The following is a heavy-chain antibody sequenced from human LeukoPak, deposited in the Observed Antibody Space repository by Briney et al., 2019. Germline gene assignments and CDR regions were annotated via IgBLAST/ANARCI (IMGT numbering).Heavy chain of an antibody. D-gene: IGHD4-23*01. V-gene: IGHV3-7*01. CDR1: GFTFSWPW. J-gene: IGHJ4*02. Sequence: GGSLRLSCAASGFTFSWPWMTWIRQAPGKGLEWVANINEDGSEKNYVDSVQGRFTISRDNAKYSVYLQMNSLRVEDTAVYYCVVEEVAVGGQGTLVTVSS. CDR3: VVEEVAV. CDR2: INEDGSEK.